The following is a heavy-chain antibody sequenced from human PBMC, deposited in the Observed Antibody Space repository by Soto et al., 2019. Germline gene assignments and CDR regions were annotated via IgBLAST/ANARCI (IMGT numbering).Heavy chain of an antibody. Sequence: EVQLLESGGGLVQPGGPLRLSCAASGFTFSSYAMRWVRQVPGKGLEWVPAISGSGDSTYYADSVKGRFTISRDNTKTTLYLQMNSLRAEDTAIYYCARRGSGSYYDCWGQGTLVTVSS. CDR1: GFTFSSYA. D-gene: IGHD1-26*01. CDR3: ARRGSGSYYDC. V-gene: IGHV3-23*01. CDR2: ISGSGDST. J-gene: IGHJ4*02.